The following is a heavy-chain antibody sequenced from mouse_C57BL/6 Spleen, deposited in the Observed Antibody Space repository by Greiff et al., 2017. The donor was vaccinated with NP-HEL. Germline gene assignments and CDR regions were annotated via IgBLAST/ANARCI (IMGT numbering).Heavy chain of an antibody. CDR3: ARCGYGSSLSYFDY. CDR1: GYTFTSYW. V-gene: IGHV1-69*01. J-gene: IGHJ2*01. Sequence: QVQLQQPGAELVMPGASVKLSCKASGYTFTSYWMHWVKQRPGQGLEWIGEIDPSDSYTNYNQKFKGKSTLTVDKSSSTAYMQRSSLTSEDSAVYYCARCGYGSSLSYFDYWGQGTTLTVSS. D-gene: IGHD1-1*01. CDR2: IDPSDSYT.